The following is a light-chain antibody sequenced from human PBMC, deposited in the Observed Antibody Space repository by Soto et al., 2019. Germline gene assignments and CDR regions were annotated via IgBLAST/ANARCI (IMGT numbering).Light chain of an antibody. V-gene: IGKV1-5*03. CDR3: QQYNTYPWT. CDR1: QNINSW. CDR2: KAS. Sequence: DIQMTQSPSTLSASVGDRVTITCRASQNINSWLAWYQQQSGKGPKVLIYKASTLETGVPSRFSGSGSGTEFTLTISSLQPEDFATYYCQQYNTYPWTFGQGTNVEIK. J-gene: IGKJ1*01.